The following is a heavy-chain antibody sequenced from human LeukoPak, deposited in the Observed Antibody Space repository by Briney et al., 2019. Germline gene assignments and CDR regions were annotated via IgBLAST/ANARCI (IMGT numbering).Heavy chain of an antibody. J-gene: IGHJ5*02. Sequence: SETLSLTCAVHGLSFSDYYWSWIRQPPGKGLEWIGEINQSGSTNYNSSLKSRVTISIDTSKNQFSLNLSSVTAAGTAMYFCARVRTRGIPAAGLFWFDPWGQGILVTVSS. CDR3: ARVRTRGIPAAGLFWFDP. CDR2: INQSGST. V-gene: IGHV4-34*01. D-gene: IGHD6-13*01. CDR1: GLSFSDYY.